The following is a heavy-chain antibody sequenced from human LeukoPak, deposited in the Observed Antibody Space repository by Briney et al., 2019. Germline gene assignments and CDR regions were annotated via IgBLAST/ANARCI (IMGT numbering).Heavy chain of an antibody. D-gene: IGHD6-13*01. CDR2: INPSGGST. J-gene: IGHJ4*02. CDR3: ARSPTIAAVGTGDY. Sequence: ASVKVSCKASGYTFSGYYMHWVRQAPGQGLEWMGIINPSGGSTSYAQKFQGRVTMTRDTSTSTVYMELSSLRSEDTAVYYCARSPTIAAVGTGDYLGQGTLVTVSS. CDR1: GYTFSGYY. V-gene: IGHV1-46*01.